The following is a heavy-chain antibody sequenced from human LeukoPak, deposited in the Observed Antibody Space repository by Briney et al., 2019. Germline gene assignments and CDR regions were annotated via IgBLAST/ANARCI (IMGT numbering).Heavy chain of an antibody. J-gene: IGHJ5*02. Sequence: GGSLRPSCAASGFTFSSYWMNWVRQAPGKGLEWVSYISSRSSATYYADSVKGRFTISRDNAKNSLYLQMNSLRAEDTAVYFCASGNYGGTGAWGQGTLVTVSS. D-gene: IGHD4-23*01. V-gene: IGHV3-48*01. CDR3: ASGNYGGTGA. CDR2: ISSRSSAT. CDR1: GFTFSSYW.